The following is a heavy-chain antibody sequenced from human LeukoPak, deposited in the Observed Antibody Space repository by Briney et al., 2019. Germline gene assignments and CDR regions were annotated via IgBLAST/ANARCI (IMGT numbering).Heavy chain of an antibody. CDR3: AREHSSSSYYFDY. D-gene: IGHD6-6*01. V-gene: IGHV3-23*01. Sequence: GGSLRLSCAASGFTFSSYAMSWVRQAPGKGLVWVSAISGSGGSTYYADSVKGRFTISRDNTKKSLYLQVNSLRAEDTAVYYCAREHSSSSYYFDYWGQGTLVTVSS. CDR1: GFTFSSYA. CDR2: ISGSGGST. J-gene: IGHJ4*02.